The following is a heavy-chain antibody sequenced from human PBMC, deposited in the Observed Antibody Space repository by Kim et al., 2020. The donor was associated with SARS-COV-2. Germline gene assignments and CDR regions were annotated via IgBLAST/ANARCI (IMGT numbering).Heavy chain of an antibody. D-gene: IGHD6-13*01. V-gene: IGHV3-9*01. CDR2: ISWNSGSI. Sequence: GGSLRLSCAASGFTFDDYAMHWVRQAPGKGLEWVSGISWNSGSIGYADSVKGRFTISRDNAKNSLYLQMNSLRAEDTALYYCACTRDSSSWYGGFGFDY. CDR1: GFTFDDYA. CDR3: ACTRDSSSWYGGFGFDY. J-gene: IGHJ4*01.